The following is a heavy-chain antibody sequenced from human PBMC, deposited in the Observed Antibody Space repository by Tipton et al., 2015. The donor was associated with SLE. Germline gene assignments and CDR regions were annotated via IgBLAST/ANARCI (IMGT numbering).Heavy chain of an antibody. Sequence: TLSLTCAVYGGSSSGHRWSWIRQSPGKGLECIGEINDSGSTNYHPSLKSRATISIDTSKNQFSLKLTSVTAADTAVYYCARGKISWAVFVVRSYFDSWGQGTLVTVSS. V-gene: IGHV4-34*01. CDR3: ARGKISWAVFVVRSYFDS. J-gene: IGHJ4*02. D-gene: IGHD2-8*02. CDR1: GGSSSGHR. CDR2: INDSGST.